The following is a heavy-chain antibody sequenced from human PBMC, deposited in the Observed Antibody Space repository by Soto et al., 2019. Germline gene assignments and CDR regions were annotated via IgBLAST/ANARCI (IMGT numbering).Heavy chain of an antibody. Sequence: QVQLVESGGGVVQPGGSLRLSCAASGFTFSGYGMHWVRQSPGEGLEWVAILANDGSYQYYAESVKGRFTISRDNSKNTLYLQMDSLRPEDTAVYYCARSIGGSSYYPPDYWGQGNLVTVSS. D-gene: IGHD2-15*01. V-gene: IGHV3-30*03. J-gene: IGHJ4*02. CDR2: LANDGSYQ. CDR3: ARSIGGSSYYPPDY. CDR1: GFTFSGYG.